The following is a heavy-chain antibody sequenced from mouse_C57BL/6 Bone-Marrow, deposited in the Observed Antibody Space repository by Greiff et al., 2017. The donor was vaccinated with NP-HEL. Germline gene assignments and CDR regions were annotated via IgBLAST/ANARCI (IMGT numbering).Heavy chain of an antibody. CDR1: GFTFSDYY. V-gene: IGHV5-16*01. CDR3: AREVTPYYSKGGSMDY. CDR2: INYDGSST. Sequence: EVKVEESEGGLVQPGSSMKLSCTASGFTFSDYYMAWVRQVPEKGLEWVANINYDGSSTYYLDSLKSRFIISRDNAKNILYLQMSSLKSEDTATYYCAREVTPYYSKGGSMDYWGQGTSVTVSS. D-gene: IGHD2-5*01. J-gene: IGHJ4*01.